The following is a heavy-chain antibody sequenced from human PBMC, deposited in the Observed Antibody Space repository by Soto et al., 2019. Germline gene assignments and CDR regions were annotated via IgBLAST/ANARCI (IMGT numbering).Heavy chain of an antibody. D-gene: IGHD6-19*01. Sequence: QVQLVESGGGVVQPGRSLRLSCAASGFTFSSYAMHWVRQAPGKGLEWVAVISYDGSNKYYADSVKGRFTISRDNSKNTLYLQINSLRAEDTAVYYCAREAAVAEVYYYYGMDVWGQGTTVTVSS. CDR3: AREAAVAEVYYYYGMDV. V-gene: IGHV3-30-3*01. CDR2: ISYDGSNK. CDR1: GFTFSSYA. J-gene: IGHJ6*02.